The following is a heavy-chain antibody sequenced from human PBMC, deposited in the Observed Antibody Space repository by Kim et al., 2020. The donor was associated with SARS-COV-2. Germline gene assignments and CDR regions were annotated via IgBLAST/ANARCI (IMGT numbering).Heavy chain of an antibody. CDR3: ARGRSYDFWSGYMVQDAFDI. CDR2: INHSGST. CDR1: GGSFSGYY. V-gene: IGHV4-34*01. J-gene: IGHJ3*02. Sequence: SETLSLTCAVYGGSFSGYYWSWIRQPPGKGLEWIGEINHSGSTNYNPSLKSRVTISVDTSKNQFSLKLSSVTAADTAVYYCARGRSYDFWSGYMVQDAFDIWGQGTMVTVSS. D-gene: IGHD3-3*01.